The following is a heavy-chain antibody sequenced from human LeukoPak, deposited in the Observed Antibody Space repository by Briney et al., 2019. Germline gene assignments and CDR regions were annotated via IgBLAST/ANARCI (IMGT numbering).Heavy chain of an antibody. Sequence: GGSLRLSCAASGLTFSSYAMSWVRQAPGKGLEWVSAISGSGGSTYYADSVKSRFTISRDNSKNTLYLQMNSLRAEDTAVYYCAKAGQWLVYFDYWGQGTLVTVSS. D-gene: IGHD6-19*01. CDR3: AKAGQWLVYFDY. CDR1: GLTFSSYA. CDR2: ISGSGGST. J-gene: IGHJ4*02. V-gene: IGHV3-23*01.